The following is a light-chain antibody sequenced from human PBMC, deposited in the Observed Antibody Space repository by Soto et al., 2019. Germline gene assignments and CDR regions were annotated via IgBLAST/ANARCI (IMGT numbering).Light chain of an antibody. CDR3: QQYGSSPRT. CDR2: AVS. CDR1: QSVTSGY. J-gene: IGKJ1*01. Sequence: PGERASLSCRASQSVTSGYLAWYQQKPGQAPRLLIYAVSSRAAGIPDRFSGSGSGTDFTLTISSLEPEDFAVYYCQQYGSSPRTFGQGTKVDIK. V-gene: IGKV3-20*01.